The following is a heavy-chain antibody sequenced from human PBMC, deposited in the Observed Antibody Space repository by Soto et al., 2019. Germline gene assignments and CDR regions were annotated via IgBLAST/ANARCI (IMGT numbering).Heavy chain of an antibody. CDR3: AREGGRYSAYDPNYFDS. V-gene: IGHV4-61*01. CDR1: GGSVISSSHY. Sequence: KSSETLSLTCTVSGGSVISSSHYWTWIRQPPGKGLEWIGYIYYNGDTDYNPSLESRVTISVDTSRNQFSLNLNSVTAADTAVYYCAREGGRYSAYDPNYFDSWGPGTLVTVSS. J-gene: IGHJ4*02. CDR2: IYYNGDT. D-gene: IGHD5-12*01.